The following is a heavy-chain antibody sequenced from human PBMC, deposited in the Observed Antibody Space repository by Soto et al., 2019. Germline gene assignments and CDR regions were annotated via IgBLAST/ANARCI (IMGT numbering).Heavy chain of an antibody. CDR2: IIPGGVNK. D-gene: IGHD6-19*01. J-gene: IGHJ4*02. CDR3: TRRTPAVAFDY. V-gene: IGHV1-46*01. Sequence: ASVKVSCKAFGYSFTGHYMHWVRQAPGQGLEWMGTIIPGGVNKAYAQKFQGRVTMTSDTSKNQLSLKLSSVTAADTAVYYCTRRTPAVAFDYWGQGALVTVSS. CDR1: GYSFTGHY.